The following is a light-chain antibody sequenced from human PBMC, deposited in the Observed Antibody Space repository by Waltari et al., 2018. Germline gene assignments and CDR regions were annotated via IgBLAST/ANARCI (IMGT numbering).Light chain of an antibody. V-gene: IGLV2-23*02. CDR1: RSDIGTFNL. J-gene: IGLJ3*02. Sequence: ITISCTGLRSDIGTFNLVSWYLQYPGTAPKLLIYDVSQRPSGVSNRFSGSKSGNTASLTISGLQAEDEAIYYCCSYAGSRTWVFGGGAKLTVL. CDR2: DVS. CDR3: CSYAGSRTWV.